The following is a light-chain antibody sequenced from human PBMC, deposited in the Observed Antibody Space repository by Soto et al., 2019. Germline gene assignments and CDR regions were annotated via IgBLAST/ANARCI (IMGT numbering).Light chain of an antibody. Sequence: QSALTQPPSVSGSPGQSVTISCTGTSSDVGSYDRVSWYQQPPGTAPKLLIYEVSHRPSGVPDRFSGSKSGNTASLTISGLQAEDEAHYYCSSFTSSSTLIFGGGTKLTVL. CDR2: EVS. CDR1: SSDVGSYDR. V-gene: IGLV2-18*02. J-gene: IGLJ2*01. CDR3: SSFTSSSTLI.